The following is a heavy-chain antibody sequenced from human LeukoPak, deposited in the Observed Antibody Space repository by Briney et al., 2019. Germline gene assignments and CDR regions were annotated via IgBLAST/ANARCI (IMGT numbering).Heavy chain of an antibody. D-gene: IGHD6-13*01. J-gene: IGHJ4*02. CDR1: GFTFSDYW. CDR2: INDDGRST. Sequence: GGSLRLSCAASGFTFSDYWMHWVRQVPGKGLVWVSRINDDGRSTSEAVSVKGRFTISRDNAKSTLYLQMNSLRVEDTAIYYCARSAAGLDYWGQGTLVTVSS. V-gene: IGHV3-74*01. CDR3: ARSAAGLDY.